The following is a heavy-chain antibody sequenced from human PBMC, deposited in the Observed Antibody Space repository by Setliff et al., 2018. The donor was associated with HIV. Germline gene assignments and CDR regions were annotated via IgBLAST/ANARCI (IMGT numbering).Heavy chain of an antibody. Sequence: SETLSLTCAVYGGSFSGYYWSWIRQPPGKGLEWIGYIYYIGNTNYKPSLKSRVTISADTSKNQFSLKLSSMTAADTAVYYCARHYNVNYYVRKDFDYWGQGTLVTVSS. V-gene: IGHV4-59*08. J-gene: IGHJ4*02. CDR1: GGSFSGYY. D-gene: IGHD1-26*01. CDR3: ARHYNVNYYVRKDFDY. CDR2: IYYIGNT.